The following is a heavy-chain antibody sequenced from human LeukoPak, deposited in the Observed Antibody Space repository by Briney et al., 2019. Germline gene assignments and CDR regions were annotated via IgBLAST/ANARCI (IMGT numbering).Heavy chain of an antibody. D-gene: IGHD2-15*01. CDR2: ISNNGGYT. J-gene: IGHJ4*02. CDR1: GFTFSSSA. CDR3: AKQLGYCSDGSCYFPY. V-gene: IGHV3-23*01. Sequence: GGSLRLSCAASGFTFSSSAMSWVRQAPGKGLEWVSAISNNGGYTYYADSVQGRFTISRDNSKSTLCLQMNSLRAEDTDVYYCAKQLGYCSDGSCYFPYWGQGTLVTVSS.